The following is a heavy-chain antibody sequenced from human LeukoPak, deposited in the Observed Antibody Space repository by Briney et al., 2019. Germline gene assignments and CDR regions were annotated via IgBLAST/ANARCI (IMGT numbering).Heavy chain of an antibody. CDR1: GFTFSSYA. Sequence: GGSLRLSCAASGFTFSSYAMTWVRQAPGKGLEWVSAISGTGGGTYYADSVKGRFTISRDNAKSTLYLQMNSLRAEDTAVYYCASSYGMNVWGRGTTVTVSS. CDR2: ISGTGGGT. CDR3: ASSYGMNV. V-gene: IGHV3-23*01. J-gene: IGHJ6*02. D-gene: IGHD6-6*01.